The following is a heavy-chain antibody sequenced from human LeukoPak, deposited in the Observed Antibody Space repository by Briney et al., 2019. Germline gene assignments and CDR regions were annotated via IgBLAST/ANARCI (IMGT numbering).Heavy chain of an antibody. CDR2: IYHSGST. J-gene: IGHJ3*01. V-gene: IGHV4-38-2*02. Sequence: PSETLSLTCTVSGYSISSGYYCGWIRQPPGKGLEWIGSIYHSGSTYYNPSLKSRVTISVDTSKNQFSLKLSSVTAADTAVYYCARASIVVVPAAWGQGTMVTVSS. CDR1: GYSISSGYY. D-gene: IGHD2-2*01. CDR3: ARASIVVVPAA.